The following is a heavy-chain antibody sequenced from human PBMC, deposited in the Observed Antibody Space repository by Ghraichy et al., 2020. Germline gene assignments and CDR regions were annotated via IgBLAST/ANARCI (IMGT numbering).Heavy chain of an antibody. CDR1: GFTFSNYG. Sequence: GGSLRLSCATSGFTFSNYGMSWVRQAPGRGLEWVSAISTSGGSTYYADSVKGRFTISRDNSKNTLNLQMNSLRAEDTAAYYCAGGSGSHNYALDIWGQGTMVTVSS. CDR3: AGGSGSHNYALDI. D-gene: IGHD3-10*01. V-gene: IGHV3-23*01. CDR2: ISTSGGST. J-gene: IGHJ3*02.